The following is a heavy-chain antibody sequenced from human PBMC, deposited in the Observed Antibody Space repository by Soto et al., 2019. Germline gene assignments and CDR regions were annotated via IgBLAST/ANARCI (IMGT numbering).Heavy chain of an antibody. CDR3: AQGGEFGCSGGSYYSFGGY. J-gene: IGHJ4*02. CDR2: IWYDGSNK. V-gene: IGHV3-33*01. D-gene: IGHD2-15*01. Sequence: QVQLVESGGGVVQPGRSLRLSCAASGFTFSSYGMHWVRQAPGKGLEWVAVIWYDGSNKYYADSVKGRFTISRDNSKNTLYLQMNSLRAEDTAMYYCAQGGEFGCSGGSYYSFGGYWGQGTLVTVSS. CDR1: GFTFSSYG.